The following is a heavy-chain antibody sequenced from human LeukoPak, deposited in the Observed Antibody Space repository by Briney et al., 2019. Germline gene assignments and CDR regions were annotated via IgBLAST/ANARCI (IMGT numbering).Heavy chain of an antibody. CDR3: ARSYYDSSGSQVPLDY. Sequence: PSETLSLTCTVSGGSISSYYWSWIRQPAGKGLEWIGRIYTSGSTNYNPSLKSRVTMSVDKSRNQFSLKLTSVTAADTAVYYCARSYYDSSGSQVPLDYWGQGTLVTVSS. J-gene: IGHJ4*02. V-gene: IGHV4-4*07. D-gene: IGHD3-22*01. CDR1: GGSISSYY. CDR2: IYTSGST.